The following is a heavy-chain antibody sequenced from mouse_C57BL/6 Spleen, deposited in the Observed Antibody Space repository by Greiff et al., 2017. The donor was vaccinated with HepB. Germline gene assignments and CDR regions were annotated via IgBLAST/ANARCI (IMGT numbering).Heavy chain of an antibody. CDR3: ARERETDEYFDY. Sequence: EVMLVESEGGLVQPGSSMKLSCTASGFTFSDYYMAWVRQVPEKGLEWVANINYDGSSTYYLDSLKSRFIISRDNAKNILYLQMSSLKSEDTATYYCARERETDEYFDYWGQGTTLTVSS. CDR2: INYDGSST. V-gene: IGHV5-16*01. CDR1: GFTFSDYY. D-gene: IGHD2-3*01. J-gene: IGHJ2*01.